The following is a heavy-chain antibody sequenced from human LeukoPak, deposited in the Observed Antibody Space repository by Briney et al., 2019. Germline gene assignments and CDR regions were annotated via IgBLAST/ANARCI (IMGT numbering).Heavy chain of an antibody. V-gene: IGHV3-11*06. CDR2: LSGTSRFT. J-gene: IGHJ5*02. CDR3: ARDLRLLS. Sequence: GSLRLSCAASGFTFSDYYMSWVRQAPGKGLEWISYLSGTSRFTNYADSVKGRFTVSRDNAKNSLYLQMNTLRAEDTAVYYCARDLRLLSWGQGTLVTV. CDR1: GFTFSDYY.